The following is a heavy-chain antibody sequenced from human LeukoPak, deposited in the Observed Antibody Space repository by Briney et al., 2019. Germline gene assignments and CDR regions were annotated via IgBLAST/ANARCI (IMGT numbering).Heavy chain of an antibody. J-gene: IGHJ4*02. CDR2: IYYGAST. D-gene: IGHD2-15*01. V-gene: IGHV4-59*08. CDR3: ARSHEAVYYFDC. Sequence: SETLSLTCTLSGGSFGRYHWSCIRQPPGKGLEGLGYIYYGASTNYNPSLKSRVTISVAPSKDQFSLRLSSVTAADTAVYYCARSHEAVYYFDCWGQGTLVTVSS. CDR1: GGSFGRYH.